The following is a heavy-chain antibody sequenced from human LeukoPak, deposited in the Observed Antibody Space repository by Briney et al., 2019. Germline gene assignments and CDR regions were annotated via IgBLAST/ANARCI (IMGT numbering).Heavy chain of an antibody. V-gene: IGHV1-46*01. D-gene: IGHD6-19*01. CDR2: INPSGGST. J-gene: IGHJ4*02. CDR3: ARDQAVAGTLDY. Sequence: ASVKVSCKASGYTFINYYMHWVRQAPGQGLEWMGIINPSGGSTSYAQKFQGRVTMTRDMSTSTVFMELRSLRSEDTAVYYCARDQAVAGTLDYWGQGTLVTVSS. CDR1: GYTFINYY.